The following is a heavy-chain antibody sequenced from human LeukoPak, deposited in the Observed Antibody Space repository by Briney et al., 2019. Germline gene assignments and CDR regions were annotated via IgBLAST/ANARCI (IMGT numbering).Heavy chain of an antibody. Sequence: SETLSLTCAVYGGSFNSYYWGWIRQPPGKGLEWIGSIYYSGSTYYNPSLKSRVTISVDTSKNQFSLKLSSVTAADTAVYYCARDLAAAGHPDAFDIWGQGTMVTVSS. J-gene: IGHJ3*02. D-gene: IGHD6-13*01. CDR2: IYYSGST. CDR3: ARDLAAAGHPDAFDI. V-gene: IGHV4-39*07. CDR1: GGSFNSYY.